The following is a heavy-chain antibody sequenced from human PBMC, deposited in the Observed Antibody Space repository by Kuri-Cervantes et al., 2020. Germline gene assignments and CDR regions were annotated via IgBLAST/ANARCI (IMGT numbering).Heavy chain of an antibody. CDR1: GFTFEDHA. Sequence: GESLKISCAASGFTFEDHAMHWVRQAPGKGLVWVSRINSDGNNAVYADSVKGRFTISRDNAKNTLYLQMNSLRAEDTGVYYCVRKPYRLQGFDYWGQGTEVTVSS. V-gene: IGHV3-74*01. J-gene: IGHJ4*02. D-gene: IGHD2-2*01. CDR3: VRKPYRLQGFDY. CDR2: INSDGNNA.